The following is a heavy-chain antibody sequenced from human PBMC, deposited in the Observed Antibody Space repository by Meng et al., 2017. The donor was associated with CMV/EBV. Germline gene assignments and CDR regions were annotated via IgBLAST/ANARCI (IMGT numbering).Heavy chain of an antibody. Sequence: ASVKVSCKASGYTFTSYYMHWVRQAPGQGLEWMGIINPSGGNTSYAQKFQGRVTMTRDTSTSTVYMELSSLRSEDTAVYYCARGFSHSSGWPGNFVYWGQGTLVTVSS. D-gene: IGHD6-19*01. CDR1: GYTFTSYY. V-gene: IGHV1-46*01. CDR2: INPSGGNT. CDR3: ARGFSHSSGWPGNFVY. J-gene: IGHJ4*02.